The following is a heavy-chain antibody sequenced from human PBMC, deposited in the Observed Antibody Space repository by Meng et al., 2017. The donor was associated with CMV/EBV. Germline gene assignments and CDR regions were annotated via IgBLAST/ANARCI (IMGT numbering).Heavy chain of an antibody. CDR3: AKDADSSSWYMYYGMDV. Sequence: SLKISCAASGFTFSSYSMNWVRQAPGKGLEWVSGISWNSGSIGYADSVKGRFTISRDNAKNSLYLQMNSLRAEDTALYYCAKDADSSSWYMYYGMDVWGQGTTVTVSS. CDR1: GFTFSSYS. J-gene: IGHJ6*02. D-gene: IGHD6-13*01. CDR2: ISWNSGSI. V-gene: IGHV3-9*01.